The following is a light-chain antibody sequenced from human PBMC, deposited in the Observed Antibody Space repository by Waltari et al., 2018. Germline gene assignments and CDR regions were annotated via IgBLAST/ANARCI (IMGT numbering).Light chain of an antibody. J-gene: IGLJ3*02. V-gene: IGLV1-40*01. CDR2: GNT. CDR3: QSYDSSLSGWV. Sequence: QSVLTQPPSVSGAPGQRVTISRTGSSSNIGAGYDVHWYLQLPGTAPKLLIYGNTNRPSGVPDRFSGSKSGTSASLAITGLQADDEADYYCQSYDSSLSGWVFGGGTKLTVL. CDR1: SSNIGAGYD.